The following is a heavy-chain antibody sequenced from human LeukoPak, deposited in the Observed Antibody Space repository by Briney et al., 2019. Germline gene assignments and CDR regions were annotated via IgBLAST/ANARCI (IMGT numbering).Heavy chain of an antibody. CDR2: IYYSGST. CDR3: ARDRLGDYSPFHYYYYGMDV. J-gene: IGHJ6*02. Sequence: SETLSLTCTVSGGSVSSGSYYWSWIRQPPEKGLEWIGYIYYSGSTNYNPSLKSRVTISVDTSKNQFSLKLSSVTAADTAVYYCARDRLGDYSPFHYYYYGMDVWGQGTTVTVSS. CDR1: GGSVSSGSYY. D-gene: IGHD4-17*01. V-gene: IGHV4-61*01.